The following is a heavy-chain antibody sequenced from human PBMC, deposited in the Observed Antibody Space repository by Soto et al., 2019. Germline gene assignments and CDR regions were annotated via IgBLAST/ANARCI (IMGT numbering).Heavy chain of an antibody. CDR1: GFTFSSYA. CDR3: ARDMGYSSSWYVGNWFDP. CDR2: ISYDGSNK. J-gene: IGHJ5*02. Sequence: QVQLVESGGGVVQPGRSLRLSCAASGFTFSSYAMHWVRQAPGKGLEWVAVISYDGSNKYYADSVKGRFTISRDNSKNALYLQMNSLRAEDTAVYYCARDMGYSSSWYVGNWFDPWGQGTLVTVSS. D-gene: IGHD6-13*01. V-gene: IGHV3-30-3*01.